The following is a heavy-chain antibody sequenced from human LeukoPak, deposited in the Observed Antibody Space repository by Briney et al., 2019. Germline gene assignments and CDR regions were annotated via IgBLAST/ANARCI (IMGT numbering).Heavy chain of an antibody. CDR1: GFTFSSYW. V-gene: IGHV3-7*01. CDR2: IKQDGSNK. J-gene: IGHJ4*02. CDR3: ARGMSHDYGDY. Sequence: GGSLRLSCAASGFTFSSYWMSWVRQAPGKGLEWVANIKQDGSNKYYADSVKGRFTISRDNSKNTLYLQMNSLRAEDTAVYYCARGMSHDYGDYWGQGTLVTVSS.